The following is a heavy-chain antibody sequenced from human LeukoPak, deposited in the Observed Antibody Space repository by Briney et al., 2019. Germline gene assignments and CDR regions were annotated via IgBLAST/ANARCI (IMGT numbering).Heavy chain of an antibody. D-gene: IGHD3-9*01. Sequence: GGSLRLSCAASGFTFSSYGMSWVRQAPGKGLEWVSAISGSGGSTYYADSVKGRFTISRDNSKNTLYLQMNSLRAEDTAVYYCARDMGLFRFDYYFDYWGQGTLVTVSS. CDR1: GFTFSSYG. CDR2: ISGSGGST. CDR3: ARDMGLFRFDYYFDY. J-gene: IGHJ4*02. V-gene: IGHV3-23*01.